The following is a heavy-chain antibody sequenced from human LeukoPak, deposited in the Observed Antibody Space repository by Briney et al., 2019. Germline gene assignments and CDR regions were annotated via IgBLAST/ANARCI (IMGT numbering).Heavy chain of an antibody. Sequence: GSLRLSCVASGFTVSSNYMSWIRQPPGKGLEWIGESNHSGSTNYNPSLKGRVTISVDKSKNQFSLKLSSVTAADTAVYYCAPPMGATTSWGQGTLVTVSS. D-gene: IGHD1-26*01. CDR2: SNHSGST. CDR1: GFTVSSNY. CDR3: APPMGATTS. J-gene: IGHJ5*02. V-gene: IGHV4-34*08.